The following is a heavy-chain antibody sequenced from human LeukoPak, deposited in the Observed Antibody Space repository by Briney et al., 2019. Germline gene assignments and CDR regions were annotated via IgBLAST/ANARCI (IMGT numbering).Heavy chain of an antibody. J-gene: IGHJ5*02. Sequence: GGSLRLSCAASGFTFTNYWMHWVRQVPGKGPVWVSHINHDGSSTNYADSVKGRFTISRDNAKNTLYLQMNSLTAEDTAVYYCARDLGYNSASWGQGTLVTVSS. CDR2: INHDGSST. CDR1: GFTFTNYW. D-gene: IGHD5-18*01. CDR3: ARDLGYNSAS. V-gene: IGHV3-74*01.